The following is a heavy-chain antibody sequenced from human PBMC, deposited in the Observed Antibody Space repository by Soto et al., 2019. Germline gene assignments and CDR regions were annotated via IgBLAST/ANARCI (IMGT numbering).Heavy chain of an antibody. CDR2: VKSKTDGETT. CDR1: GFTFSKAW. J-gene: IGHJ5*02. V-gene: IGHV3-15*01. CDR3: TADVRRGAAWGFDP. D-gene: IGHD3-10*01. Sequence: EVQLVESGGGLVKPGESLRLSCAASGFTFSKAWMSWVRQAPGKGPEWVGRVKSKTDGETTGYSAPVKGRFTISRDDSKNMLYLQMNSLKTEDTALYYCTADVRRGAAWGFDPWGQGTLVTVSS.